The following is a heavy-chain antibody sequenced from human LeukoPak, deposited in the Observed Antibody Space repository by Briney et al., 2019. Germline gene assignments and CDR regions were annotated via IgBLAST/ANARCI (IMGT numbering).Heavy chain of an antibody. V-gene: IGHV1-69*04. CDR1: GGTFSSYA. CDR2: IIPILGIA. J-gene: IGHJ4*02. D-gene: IGHD3-16*02. CDR3: ARVSFQGYFDY. Sequence: GASVKVSCKASGGTFSSYAISWVRQAPGQGLEWMGRIIPILGIANYAQKFQGRVTITTDTSTSTAYMELRSLRSDDTAVYYCARVSFQGYFDYWGQGTLVIVSS.